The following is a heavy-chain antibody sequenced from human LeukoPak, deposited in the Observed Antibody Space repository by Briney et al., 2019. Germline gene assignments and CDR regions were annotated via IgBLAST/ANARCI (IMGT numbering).Heavy chain of an antibody. CDR2: IVGSGHST. J-gene: IGHJ3*02. CDR3: AKVQNRYNYNTGAFDI. V-gene: IGHV3-23*01. CDR1: GFTFSSYA. Sequence: GGSLRLSCAASGFTFSSYAMSWVRQAPGKGLEWVSIIVGSGHSTFYTDSVKGRFTISRDNSKNTLYLRMNSLRAEDTAVYYSAKVQNRYNYNTGAFDIWGQGAMVTVSS. D-gene: IGHD1-1*01.